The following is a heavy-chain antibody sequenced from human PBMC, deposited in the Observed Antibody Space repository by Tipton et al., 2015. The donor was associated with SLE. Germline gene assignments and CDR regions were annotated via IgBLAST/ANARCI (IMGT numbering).Heavy chain of an antibody. J-gene: IGHJ3*02. CDR1: GFTVSSNY. V-gene: IGHV3-53*05. CDR3: ARVRVGATDDAFDI. Sequence: SLRLSCAASGFTVSSNYMSWVRQAPGKGLEWVSVIYSGGSTYYADSVKGRFTISRDNSKNTLYLQMNSLRAEDTAVYYCARVRVGATDDAFDIWGQWTMVTVSS. CDR2: IYSGGST. D-gene: IGHD1-26*01.